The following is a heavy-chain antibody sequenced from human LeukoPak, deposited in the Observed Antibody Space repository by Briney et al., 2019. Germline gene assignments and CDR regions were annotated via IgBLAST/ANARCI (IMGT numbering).Heavy chain of an antibody. Sequence: KPSETLSLTCTVSSGSISSSSYYWGWIRQPPGKGLEWIGNIFYSGSTYYNPSLRSRVTISVDTSKNQFSLRLSSVTAADTAVYYCARALYGSGRKNGMDVWGQGTTVTVSS. D-gene: IGHD3-10*01. J-gene: IGHJ6*02. V-gene: IGHV4-39*07. CDR3: ARALYGSGRKNGMDV. CDR2: IFYSGST. CDR1: SGSISSSSYY.